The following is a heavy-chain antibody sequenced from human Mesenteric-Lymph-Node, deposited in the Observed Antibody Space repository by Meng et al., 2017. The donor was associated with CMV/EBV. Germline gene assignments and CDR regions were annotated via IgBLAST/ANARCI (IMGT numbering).Heavy chain of an antibody. CDR3: ARGDYSSGNWFDT. J-gene: IGHJ5*02. CDR1: GGTFSSYA. V-gene: IGHV1-69*05. D-gene: IGHD3-22*01. CDR2: IIAIFGTA. Sequence: SVKVSCKASGGTFSSYAISWVRQAPGQGLEWMGGIIAIFGTANYAQKFQGRVTITTDESTSTACMELSSLRSEDTAVYYCARGDYSSGNWFDTWGQGTLVTVSS.